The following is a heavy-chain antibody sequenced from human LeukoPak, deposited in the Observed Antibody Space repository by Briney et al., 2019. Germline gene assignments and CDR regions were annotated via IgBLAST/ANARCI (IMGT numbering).Heavy chain of an antibody. J-gene: IGHJ4*02. D-gene: IGHD2-15*01. V-gene: IGHV3-30-3*01. CDR1: GFTFSSYA. CDR2: ISYDGSNK. Sequence: GGSLRLSCAASGFTFSSYAMHWVRQGPGKGLEWVALISYDGSNKYYADSVKGRFTISRDNSKNTLYLQMNSLRAEDTAVYYCARGPQGEYCSGGSCFFDYWGQGTLVTVSS. CDR3: ARGPQGEYCSGGSCFFDY.